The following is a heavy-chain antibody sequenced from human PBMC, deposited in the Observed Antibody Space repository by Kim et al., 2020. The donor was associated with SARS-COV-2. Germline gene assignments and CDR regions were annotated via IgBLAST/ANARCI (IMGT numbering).Heavy chain of an antibody. V-gene: IGHV4-59*01. J-gene: IGHJ3*02. Sequence: SETLSLTCTVSGGSISSYYWSWIRQPPGKGLEWIGYIYYSGSTNYNPSLKSRVTISVDTSKNQFSLKLSSVTAADTAVYYCAGSTAAADAFDIWGQGTMVTVSS. CDR2: IYYSGST. D-gene: IGHD6-6*01. CDR3: AGSTAAADAFDI. CDR1: GGSISSYY.